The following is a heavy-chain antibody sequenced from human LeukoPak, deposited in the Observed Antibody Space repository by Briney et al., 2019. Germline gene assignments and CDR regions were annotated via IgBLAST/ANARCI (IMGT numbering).Heavy chain of an antibody. V-gene: IGHV3-23*01. Sequence: GASLRLSCAASGFIFSNYAMYWVRQAPGKGLEWVSAISGRSNNTYYADSVKGRFTISRDSSKNTLYLQMNSLRAEDTAVYYCARVRRSSWGFNDYWGQGTLVTVSS. J-gene: IGHJ4*02. D-gene: IGHD6-13*01. CDR2: ISGRSNNT. CDR3: ARVRRSSWGFNDY. CDR1: GFIFSNYA.